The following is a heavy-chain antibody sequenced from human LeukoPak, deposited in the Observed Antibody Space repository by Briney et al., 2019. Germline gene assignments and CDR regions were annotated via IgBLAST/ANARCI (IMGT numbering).Heavy chain of an antibody. J-gene: IGHJ6*03. CDR2: IYHSGST. CDR3: AKAGSGSYRRYYYFMDV. D-gene: IGHD3-10*01. V-gene: IGHV4-4*02. Sequence: SETLSLTCAVSGGSISSSNWWNWVRQPPGKGLEWIGEIYHSGSTNHNPSLKSRVSISVDKSKSQFSLNLTSVTAADTAVYYCAKAGSGSYRRYYYFMDVWGKGTTVTVSS. CDR1: GGSISSSNW.